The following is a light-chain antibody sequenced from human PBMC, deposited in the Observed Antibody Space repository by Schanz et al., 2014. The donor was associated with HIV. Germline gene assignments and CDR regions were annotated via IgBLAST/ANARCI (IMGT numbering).Light chain of an antibody. V-gene: IGKV3-20*01. J-gene: IGKJ3*01. CDR2: ATS. CDR1: QRLSSSY. Sequence: EIVLTQSPGSLSLSPGGRATLSCGASQRLSSSYLAWYQQKRDQPPRLVVYATSTRAAGIPDRFSGTGSGTDFTLTISSLEPEDFAVYYCQQYDSPPLTFGPGTKVDIK. CDR3: QQYDSPPLT.